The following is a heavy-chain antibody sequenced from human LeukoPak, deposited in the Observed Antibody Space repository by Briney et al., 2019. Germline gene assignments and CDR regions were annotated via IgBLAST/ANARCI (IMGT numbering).Heavy chain of an antibody. V-gene: IGHV3-53*01. Sequence: GGSLRLSCAASGFTVSSNYMSWVRQAPGKGLEWVSVIYSGGSTYYADSVKGRFTISRDNSKNTLYLQMNSLRAEDTAVYYCARATYYYDSSGYLDYWGQGTLVTVSS. J-gene: IGHJ4*02. CDR2: IYSGGST. CDR1: GFTVSSNY. D-gene: IGHD3-22*01. CDR3: ARATYYYDSSGYLDY.